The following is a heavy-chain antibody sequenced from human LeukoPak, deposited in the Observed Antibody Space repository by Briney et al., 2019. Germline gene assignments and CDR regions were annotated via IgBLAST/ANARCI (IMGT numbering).Heavy chain of an antibody. J-gene: IGHJ4*02. CDR2: ISHDGST. CDR1: GGSISSYY. Sequence: PSETLSLTCRVSGGSISSYYWNWIRQSPGKGLEWIGYISHDGSTNYNPALKSRVTISVDTSKNQFSLKLNSVTAADTAVYYCARYCSGGDCYSKALDYWGQGILVTVSS. D-gene: IGHD2-15*01. V-gene: IGHV4-59*01. CDR3: ARYCSGGDCYSKALDY.